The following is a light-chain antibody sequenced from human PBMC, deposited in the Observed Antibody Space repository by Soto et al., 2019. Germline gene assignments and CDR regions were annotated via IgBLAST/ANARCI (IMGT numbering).Light chain of an antibody. V-gene: IGKV3-15*01. CDR3: QQYDNWTKT. CDR2: AAS. CDR1: QSISDN. Sequence: EIVMTQSPATLSVSPGERATLSCRASQSISDNLAWYQQKPGQAPRLLIYAASTRATGIPARISVSGSGTEFTLTISSLQSEDFAVYYCQQYDNWTKTFGQGTKVDIK. J-gene: IGKJ1*01.